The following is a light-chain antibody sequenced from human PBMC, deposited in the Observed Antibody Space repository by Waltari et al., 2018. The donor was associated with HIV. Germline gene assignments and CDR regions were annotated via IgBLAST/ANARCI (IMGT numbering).Light chain of an antibody. CDR3: CSCPRSGIRYV. V-gene: IGLV2-23*02. CDR2: EVT. Sequence: QSALTQPASVSGSPGQSLTISCTATSSNVGSDDHVSWYQQHPGEAPKLLIYEVTKRPSGVSNLFSGSKSGNTASLTISGLQAEDEADYYCCSCPRSGIRYVFGTGTKVTVL. J-gene: IGLJ1*01. CDR1: SSNVGSDDH.